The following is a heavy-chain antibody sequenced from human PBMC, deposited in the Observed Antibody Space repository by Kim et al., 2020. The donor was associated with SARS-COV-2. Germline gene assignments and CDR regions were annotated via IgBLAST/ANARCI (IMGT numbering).Heavy chain of an antibody. V-gene: IGHV3-23*01. CDR2: ISSSGTNT. J-gene: IGHJ5*01. Sequence: GGSLRLSCAASGFTFRTYAMHWVRQAPGKGLEWVATISSSGTNTFYADSVKDRFTISRDNSKHSLYLQMDSLRADDTAVYHCATDDSDSSNW. CDR1: GFTFRTYA. D-gene: IGHD3-22*01. CDR3: ATDDSDSSNW.